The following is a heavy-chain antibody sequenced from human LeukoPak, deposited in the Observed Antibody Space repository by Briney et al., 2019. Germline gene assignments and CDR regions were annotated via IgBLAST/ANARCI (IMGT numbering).Heavy chain of an antibody. Sequence: GGSLLLSCAASGFPVSSNYMSWVRQAPGKGLEWVSVIYSGGSTYYADSVKGRFTISRDNSKNTLYLQMNSLRAEDTAVYYCARVAHYYGSGSYPDYWGQGTLVTVSS. CDR1: GFPVSSNY. J-gene: IGHJ4*02. V-gene: IGHV3-66*01. D-gene: IGHD3-10*01. CDR3: ARVAHYYGSGSYPDY. CDR2: IYSGGST.